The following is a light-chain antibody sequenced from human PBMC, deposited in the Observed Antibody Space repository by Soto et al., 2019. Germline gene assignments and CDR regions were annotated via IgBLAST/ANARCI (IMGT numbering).Light chain of an antibody. CDR3: QQYNSYPWT. Sequence: DIQMTQSPSTLSASVGDRVTITCRASQSISSWLAWYQQKPGKAPKLLIYKASSLESGVPSRFSGSGTGTEFILTISSLQPDDFATYNCQQYNSYPWTFGRGPRVEIK. CDR1: QSISSW. J-gene: IGKJ1*01. V-gene: IGKV1-5*03. CDR2: KAS.